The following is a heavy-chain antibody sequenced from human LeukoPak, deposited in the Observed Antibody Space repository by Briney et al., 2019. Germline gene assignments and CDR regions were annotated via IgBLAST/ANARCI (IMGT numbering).Heavy chain of an antibody. CDR3: ARTNDYGDYGPLGY. V-gene: IGHV4-31*03. D-gene: IGHD4-17*01. Sequence: NTSETLSLTCTVSGGSISSGGYYWSWIRQHPGKGLEWIGYIHYSGSTYYNPSLKSRVTISVDTSKNQFSLKLSSVTAADTAVYYCARTNDYGDYGPLGYWGQGTLVTVSS. CDR1: GGSISSGGYY. CDR2: IHYSGST. J-gene: IGHJ4*02.